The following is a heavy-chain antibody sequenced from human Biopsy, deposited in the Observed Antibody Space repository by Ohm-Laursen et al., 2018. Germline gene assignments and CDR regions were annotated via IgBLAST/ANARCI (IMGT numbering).Heavy chain of an antibody. CDR1: GGSISGYY. CDR2: INHRGYT. D-gene: IGHD6-19*01. Sequence: SDTLSLTCAVSGGSISGYYWRWIRQPPGKGLEWIGEINHRGYTDYNVSLKGRVSISVDTSKNQLSLNLTSVTAADTAVFYCARSGQWARYYFDYWGPGTLVTVSP. CDR3: ARSGQWARYYFDY. J-gene: IGHJ4*01. V-gene: IGHV4-34*01.